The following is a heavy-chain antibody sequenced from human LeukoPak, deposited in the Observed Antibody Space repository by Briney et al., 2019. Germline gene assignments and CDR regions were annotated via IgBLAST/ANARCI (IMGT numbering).Heavy chain of an antibody. CDR2: IASDGSST. J-gene: IGHJ4*02. CDR3: ARGRPHGNDY. Sequence: RGSLRLSCAASGFTFSSYWMNWVRQAPGKGLVWVSRIASDGSSTTYADSVKGRFSISRDNAKNTLYLQMNSLRVEDTAVYYCARGRPHGNDYWGQGTLVTVSS. V-gene: IGHV3-74*01. D-gene: IGHD4-23*01. CDR1: GFTFSSYW.